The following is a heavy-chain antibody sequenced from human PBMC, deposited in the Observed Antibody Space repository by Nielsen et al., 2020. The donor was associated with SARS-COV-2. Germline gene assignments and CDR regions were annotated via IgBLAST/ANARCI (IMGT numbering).Heavy chain of an antibody. D-gene: IGHD2-15*01. V-gene: IGHV3-30*03. CDR1: GFTFSSYG. CDR2: ISYDGSNK. J-gene: IGHJ4*02. CDR3: ARDRVAGY. Sequence: GESLKISCAASGFTFSSYGMHWVRQAPGKGLEWVAVISYDGSNKYYADSVKGRFTISRDNSKNTLYLQMNSLRAEDTAVYYCARDRVAGYWGQGTLVTVSS.